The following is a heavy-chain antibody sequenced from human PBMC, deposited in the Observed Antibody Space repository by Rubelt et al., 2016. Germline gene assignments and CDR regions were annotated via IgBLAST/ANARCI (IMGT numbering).Heavy chain of an antibody. CDR2: INHSGST. CDR3: ARLNYDILTG. J-gene: IGHJ4*02. D-gene: IGHD3-9*01. Sequence: QVQLQQWGAGLLKPSETLSLTCAVYGGSFSGYYWSWIRQPPGKGLEWIGEINHSGSTNYNPTLKVRVPISEETCRNQFSLKLSSVTAADTAVYYCARLNYDILTGWGQGTLVTVSS. V-gene: IGHV4-34*01. CDR1: GGSFSGYY.